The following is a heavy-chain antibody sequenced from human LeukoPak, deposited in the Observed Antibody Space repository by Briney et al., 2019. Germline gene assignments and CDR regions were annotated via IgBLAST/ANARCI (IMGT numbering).Heavy chain of an antibody. CDR1: GDSISSYY. Sequence: SETLSLTCTVSGDSISSYYWSWIRQPPGKGLECIGYIYHSGNTNSNPSLKSRVTISVDTTKSQFSLKLSSVTAADTAVYYCARSIIVVVAAGALDIWGQGTMVTVSS. D-gene: IGHD2-21*02. V-gene: IGHV4-59*08. CDR2: IYHSGNT. CDR3: ARSIIVVVAAGALDI. J-gene: IGHJ3*02.